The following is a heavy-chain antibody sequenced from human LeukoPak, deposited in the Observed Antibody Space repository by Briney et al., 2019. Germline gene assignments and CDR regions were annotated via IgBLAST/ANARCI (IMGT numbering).Heavy chain of an antibody. D-gene: IGHD5-18*01. CDR2: IYYSGST. Sequence: SETLSLTCTVSGGSISSYYWSWIRQPPGKGLEWIGYIYYSGSTNYNPSLKSRVTISVDTSKNQFSLKLSSVTAADTAVYYCARASGCSYGYSFDYWGQGTLVTVSS. CDR3: ARASGCSYGYSFDY. CDR1: GGSISSYY. V-gene: IGHV4-59*01. J-gene: IGHJ4*02.